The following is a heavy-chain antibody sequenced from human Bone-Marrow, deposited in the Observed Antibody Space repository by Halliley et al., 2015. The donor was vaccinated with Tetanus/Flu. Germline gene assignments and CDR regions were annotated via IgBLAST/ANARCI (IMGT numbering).Heavy chain of an antibody. CDR2: IYFSGST. V-gene: IGHV4-59*11. CDR3: ARGNPPYYYYGLAV. CDR1: GGSITSHY. Sequence: GLVKPSETLSLTCTISGGSITSHYWSWIRQPPGKGLEWIGYIYFSGSTSYHPSLRSRVTISVDTSKNQFSLRLSSVTAADTAVYYCARGNPPYYYYGLAVWGQGTSVTVSS. J-gene: IGHJ6*02.